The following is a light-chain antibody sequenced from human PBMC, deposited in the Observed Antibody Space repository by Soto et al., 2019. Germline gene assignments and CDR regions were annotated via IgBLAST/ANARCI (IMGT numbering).Light chain of an antibody. CDR3: QQYGSPWT. Sequence: EIVMTQSPATLSVSPGERATLSCRASQSISRNLAWYRQKPGQAPRLLIYGASTRATATPARFSGSGSGTEFTLTISRLEPEDFAVYYCQQYGSPWTFGQGTKVEIK. J-gene: IGKJ1*01. V-gene: IGKV3-15*01. CDR2: GAS. CDR1: QSISRN.